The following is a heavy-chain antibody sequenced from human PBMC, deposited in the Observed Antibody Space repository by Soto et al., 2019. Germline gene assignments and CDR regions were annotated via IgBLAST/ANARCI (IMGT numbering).Heavy chain of an antibody. J-gene: IGHJ5*02. CDR3: ARVTINFGVVIRWFDP. CDR1: GYTFTSYD. Sequence: ASVKVSCKASGYTFTSYDINWVRQATGQGLEWMGWMNPNSGNTGYAQKFQGRVTMTRNTSISTAYMELSSLRSEDTAVYYCARVTINFGVVIRWFDPWGQGTLVTVSS. V-gene: IGHV1-8*01. CDR2: MNPNSGNT. D-gene: IGHD3-3*01.